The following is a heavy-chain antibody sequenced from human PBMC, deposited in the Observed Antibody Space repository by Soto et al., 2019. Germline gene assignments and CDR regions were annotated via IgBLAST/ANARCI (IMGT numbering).Heavy chain of an antibody. V-gene: IGHV3-30*18. J-gene: IGHJ6*02. CDR2: ISYDGSNK. CDR3: AKDWSSSWYFYYYGMDV. D-gene: IGHD6-13*01. CDR1: GFTFSSYG. Sequence: GGSLILSCAASGFTFSSYGMHWVRQAPGKGLEWVAVISYDGSNKYYADSVKGRFTISRDNSKNTLYLQMNSLRAEDTAVYYCAKDWSSSWYFYYYGMDVWGQGTTVTVSS.